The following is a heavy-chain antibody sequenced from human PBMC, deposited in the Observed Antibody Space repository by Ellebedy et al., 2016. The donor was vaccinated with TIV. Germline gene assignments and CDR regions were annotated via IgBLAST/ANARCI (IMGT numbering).Heavy chain of an antibody. CDR2: IYYNGST. V-gene: IGHV4-59*01. Sequence: MPSETLSLTCTVSGGSLSDFYWSWIRQPPGKGLEWIGYIYYNGSTKYNPSLKSRATISVDTSKNQLSLKLNSVTAADTAVYYCARDLMASGWFDPWGQGTLVTVSS. CDR1: GGSLSDFY. CDR3: ARDLMASGWFDP. J-gene: IGHJ5*02. D-gene: IGHD5-24*01.